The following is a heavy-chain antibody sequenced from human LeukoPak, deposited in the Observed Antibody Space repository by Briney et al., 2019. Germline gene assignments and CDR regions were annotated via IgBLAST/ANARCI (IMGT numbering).Heavy chain of an antibody. CDR3: ARGAVSTHGMDV. Sequence: AAVKVFFKAFGYTFTRYDNHWVRQAAGQGLEWVGWNNPNSGRTDFAQKLQGRLTLPTNTSISTASMELSSLTAEETAVYYCARGAVSTHGMDVWGQGTTVTVSS. V-gene: IGHV1-8*01. J-gene: IGHJ6*02. CDR2: NNPNSGRT. CDR1: GYTFTRYD. D-gene: IGHD2-2*01.